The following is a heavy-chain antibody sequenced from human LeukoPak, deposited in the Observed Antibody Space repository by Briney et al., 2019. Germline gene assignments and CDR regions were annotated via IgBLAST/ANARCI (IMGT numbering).Heavy chain of an antibody. CDR1: GFTFSSYS. J-gene: IGHJ3*02. D-gene: IGHD1-26*01. Sequence: GGSLRLSCAASGFTFSSYSMNWVRQAPGKGLEWVAFIRYDGSNKYYADSVKGRFTISRDNSKNTLYLQMNSLRAEDTAVYYCAKWDPTQGAFDIWGQGTMVTVSS. CDR2: IRYDGSNK. CDR3: AKWDPTQGAFDI. V-gene: IGHV3-30*02.